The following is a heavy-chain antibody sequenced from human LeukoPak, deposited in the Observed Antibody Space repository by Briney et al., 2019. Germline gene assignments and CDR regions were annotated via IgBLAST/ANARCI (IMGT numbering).Heavy chain of an antibody. CDR3: ARDKLYSSGTIDY. Sequence: GGSLRLSCAASGFTFSSYSMNWVRQAPGKGLEWVSYISSSSSTIYYADSVKGRFTISRDNAKNSLYLQMNSLRAEDTAVYYCARDKLYSSGTIDYWGQGTLVTVSS. D-gene: IGHD6-19*01. J-gene: IGHJ4*02. CDR2: ISSSSSTI. CDR1: GFTFSSYS. V-gene: IGHV3-48*04.